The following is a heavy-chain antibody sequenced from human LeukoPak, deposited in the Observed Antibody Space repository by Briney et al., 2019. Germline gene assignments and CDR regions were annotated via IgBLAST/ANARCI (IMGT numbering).Heavy chain of an antibody. Sequence: PGGSLRLSCAASGFTFTSYNMNWVRQAPGKVLEWVSSITSSSSYIYYADSVKGRFTISRDNAKNSLYLQMDSLRVEDTAVYYCARDPYSGNYGAYYYYYMDVWGKGTTVTISS. CDR1: GFTFTSYN. J-gene: IGHJ6*03. V-gene: IGHV3-21*06. CDR2: ITSSSSYI. CDR3: ARDPYSGNYGAYYYYYMDV. D-gene: IGHD1-26*01.